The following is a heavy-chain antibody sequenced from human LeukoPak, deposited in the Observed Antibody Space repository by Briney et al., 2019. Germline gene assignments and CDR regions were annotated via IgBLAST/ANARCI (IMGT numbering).Heavy chain of an antibody. CDR2: ISDSGDYT. Sequence: GGSLTLSCAGSGFTFSSYAMSWVRQAPGQGLEWVSVISDSGDYTSYADSVRGRFTISRDNSRNTLYLQMISLRPEDTAVYYCARMYSSSIFGWFDPWGQGTLVTVSS. CDR3: ARMYSSSIFGWFDP. D-gene: IGHD6-6*01. CDR1: GFTFSSYA. V-gene: IGHV3-23*01. J-gene: IGHJ5*02.